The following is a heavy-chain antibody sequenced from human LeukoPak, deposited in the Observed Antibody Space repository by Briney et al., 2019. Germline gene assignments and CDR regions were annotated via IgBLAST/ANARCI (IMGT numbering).Heavy chain of an antibody. CDR3: AKDRSGSSSWDFDY. CDR2: ISWNSGSI. J-gene: IGHJ4*02. V-gene: IGHV3-9*03. CDR1: GFAFDDYA. Sequence: GGSLRLSCAASGFAFDDYAMHWVRQAPGKGLEWVSGISWNSGSIGYADSVKGRFTISGDNAKNSLYLQMNSLRAEDMALYYCAKDRSGSSSWDFDYWGQGTLVTVSS. D-gene: IGHD6-13*01.